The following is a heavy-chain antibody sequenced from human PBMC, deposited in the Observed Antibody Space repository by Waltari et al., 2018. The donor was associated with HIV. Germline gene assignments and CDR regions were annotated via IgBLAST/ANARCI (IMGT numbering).Heavy chain of an antibody. Sequence: EVQLEESGGASVQPGGSLRLSCAASGFSISRYWMHWVRQTPGKGLVWVSRMNEDGNRIDYAGSVRGRFTISRDSAKNTLFLQMNSPRDEDTAMYYCIRDMFGEYDYWGQGALVTVSS. CDR1: GFSISRYW. V-gene: IGHV3-74*01. CDR2: MNEDGNRI. D-gene: IGHD3-10*02. J-gene: IGHJ4*02. CDR3: IRDMFGEYDY.